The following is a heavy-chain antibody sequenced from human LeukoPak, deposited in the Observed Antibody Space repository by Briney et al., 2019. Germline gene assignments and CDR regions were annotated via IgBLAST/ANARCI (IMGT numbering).Heavy chain of an antibody. CDR1: GYTFTSHY. J-gene: IGHJ5*02. D-gene: IGHD4-23*01. V-gene: IGHV1-46*01. CDR3: ARDNSVEDNAWWFDP. Sequence: GASVKVSCKASGYTFTSHYMRWVRQAPGQGLEWMGLINPTGSSTGYAQKFQGRVTMTRDMSTSTDYMELSSLRSDDTAIYYCARDNSVEDNAWWFDPWGQGTLVTVSS. CDR2: INPTGSST.